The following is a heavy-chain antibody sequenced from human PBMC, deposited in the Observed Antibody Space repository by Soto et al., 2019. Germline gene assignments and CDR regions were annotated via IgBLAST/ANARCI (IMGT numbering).Heavy chain of an antibody. V-gene: IGHV3-7*01. CDR2: MKQDGSAK. D-gene: IGHD6-19*01. CDR1: GFTFSGYW. J-gene: IGHJ4*02. CDR3: AREGYSRGWFLDH. Sequence: EVQLVESGGGLVQPGGSLRLSCAASGFTFSGYWMSWVRQAPGKGLEWVANMKQDGSAKNYVGSVKGRFTISTDNAKNSLCLQMTSLSAEDTAVYYRAREGYSRGWFLDHGGQGTLVTVSS.